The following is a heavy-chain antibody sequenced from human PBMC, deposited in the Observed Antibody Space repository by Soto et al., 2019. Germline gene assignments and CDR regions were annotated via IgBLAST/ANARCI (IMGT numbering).Heavy chain of an antibody. V-gene: IGHV4-39*01. CDR1: GGSISSSSYF. CDR2: IYYSGGT. D-gene: IGHD3-16*01. CDR3: ARLKWLRWGGWFDP. J-gene: IGHJ5*02. Sequence: PSETLSLTCTVSGGSISSSSYFWGWIRQPPGKGLEWIGSIYYSGGTYYNPSLKSRVTISVDTSKNQFSLKLSSVTAADTAVYYCARLKWLRWGGWFDPWGQGTLVTVSS.